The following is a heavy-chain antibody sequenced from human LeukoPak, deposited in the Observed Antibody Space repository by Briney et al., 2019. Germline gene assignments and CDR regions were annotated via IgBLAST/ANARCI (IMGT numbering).Heavy chain of an antibody. D-gene: IGHD6-19*01. CDR3: ATKQWLAPPPDS. CDR1: GFTFSSYW. Sequence: GPLRLSCAASGFTFSSYWMHWVRQAPGKGLVWVSRIKSDGTTNYAHSVKGRFTVSRDSADNTMFLQMNSVRDEDTAVYYCATKQWLAPPPDSWGQGTPVTVSS. J-gene: IGHJ4*02. V-gene: IGHV3-74*01. CDR2: IKSDGTT.